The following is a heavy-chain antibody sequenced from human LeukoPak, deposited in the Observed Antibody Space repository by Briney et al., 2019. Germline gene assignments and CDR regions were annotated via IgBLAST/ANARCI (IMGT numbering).Heavy chain of an antibody. CDR2: INYSGST. D-gene: IGHD3-10*01. Sequence: SETLSLTCAGYGGSFSGYYWSWIRQPPGKGLEWIGEINYSGSTNYNPSLKSRVTISVDASKNQFSLKLSSVTAADTAVYYCARSYRITMVRGNKAFDSWGQGTMVTVSS. CDR1: GGSFSGYY. CDR3: ARSYRITMVRGNKAFDS. V-gene: IGHV4-34*01. J-gene: IGHJ3*02.